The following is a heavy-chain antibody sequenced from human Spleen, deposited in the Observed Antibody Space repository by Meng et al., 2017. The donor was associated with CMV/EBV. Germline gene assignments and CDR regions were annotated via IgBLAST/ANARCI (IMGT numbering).Heavy chain of an antibody. J-gene: IGHJ4*02. D-gene: IGHD6-6*01. CDR2: MYYGGST. V-gene: IGHV4-39*01. CDR1: GSISSSSYD. Sequence: GSISSSSYDGGWIRQTPGKGLEWIGSMYYGGSTYYNPSLKSRVTLSVDTSKNQFSLGLSSVTVADTAVYYCARWWYSSSSGGYYFDYWGQGILVTVSS. CDR3: ARWWYSSSSGGYYFDY.